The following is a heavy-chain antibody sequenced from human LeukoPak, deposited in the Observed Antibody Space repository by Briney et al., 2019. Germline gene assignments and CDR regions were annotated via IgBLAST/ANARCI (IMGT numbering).Heavy chain of an antibody. J-gene: IGHJ3*02. D-gene: IGHD3-22*01. V-gene: IGHV3-66*01. CDR3: ARDEKPSEYYYDSSGSDAFDI. CDR1: GFTVSSNY. CDR2: IYSGGST. Sequence: GGSLRLSCAASGFTVSSNYMSWVRQAPGKGLEWVSVIYSGGSTYYADFVMGRFTISRDNSKNTLYLQMNSLRAEDTAVYYCARDEKPSEYYYDSSGSDAFDIWGQGTMVTVSS.